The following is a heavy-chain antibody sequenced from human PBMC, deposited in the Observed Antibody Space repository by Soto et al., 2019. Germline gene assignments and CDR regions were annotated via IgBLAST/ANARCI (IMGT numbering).Heavy chain of an antibody. D-gene: IGHD3-10*01. CDR1: GYTLTGYY. CDR2: INPNTGVT. Sequence: ASVKVSCKASGYTLTGYYMHWVRQAPGQGLEWLGWINPNTGVTKYAHDFQGRVTMTRDTSISTTYMELSRLRSDDTAVYYCARDQNRGYGSGSYYKDGMDVWGQGTTVTVSS. V-gene: IGHV1-2*07. CDR3: ARDQNRGYGSGSYYKDGMDV. J-gene: IGHJ6*02.